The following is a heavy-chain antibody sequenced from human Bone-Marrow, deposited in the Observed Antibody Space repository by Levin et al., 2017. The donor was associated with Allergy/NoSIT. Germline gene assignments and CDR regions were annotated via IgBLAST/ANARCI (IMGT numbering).Heavy chain of an antibody. Sequence: SETLSLTCTVSGGSISSGGYYWSWIRQHPGKGLEWIGYIYYSGSTYYNPSLKSRVTISVDTSKNQFSLKLSSVTAADTAVYYCAREGGEKHCSSTSCYAGAFDIWGQGTMVTVSS. D-gene: IGHD2-2*01. CDR1: GGSISSGGYY. V-gene: IGHV4-31*03. J-gene: IGHJ3*02. CDR3: AREGGEKHCSSTSCYAGAFDI. CDR2: IYYSGST.